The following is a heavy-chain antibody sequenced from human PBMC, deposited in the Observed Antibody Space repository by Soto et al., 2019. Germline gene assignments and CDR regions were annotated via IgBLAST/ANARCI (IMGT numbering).Heavy chain of an antibody. CDR1: GGSISNYY. J-gene: IGHJ2*01. V-gene: IGHV4-59*08. CDR3: ASRVNSGWLPGYFDL. Sequence: QVQLQESGPGLVKPSETLSLTCTVSGGSISNYYWSWIRQPPGKGLEWIGYMYYIGTTYYNPSLKSRVTTSLDTSKNQFSLKLSSVTAADTVVYYCASRVNSGWLPGYFDLWGRGTLVTVSS. D-gene: IGHD6-19*01. CDR2: MYYIGTT.